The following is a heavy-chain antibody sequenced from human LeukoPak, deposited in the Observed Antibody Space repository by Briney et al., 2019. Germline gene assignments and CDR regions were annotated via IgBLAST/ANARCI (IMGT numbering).Heavy chain of an antibody. Sequence: PSETLSLTCTVSGGSISSSSYYWGWIRQPPGKGLEWIGSIYYSGSTYYNPSLKSRVTISVDTSKNQFSLKLSSVTAADTAVYYCARLGTLWEFDYWGQGTLVTVSS. CDR2: IYYSGST. CDR1: GGSISSSSYY. V-gene: IGHV4-39*01. CDR3: ARLGTLWEFDY. J-gene: IGHJ4*02. D-gene: IGHD1-1*01.